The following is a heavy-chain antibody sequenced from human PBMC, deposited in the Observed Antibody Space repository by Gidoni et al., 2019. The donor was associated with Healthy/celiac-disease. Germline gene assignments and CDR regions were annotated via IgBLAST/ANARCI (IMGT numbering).Heavy chain of an antibody. V-gene: IGHV4-39*01. CDR1: GGSISSSSYY. Sequence: QLQLQESGPGLVKPSETLSLTCTVSGGSISSSSYYWGWIRQPPGKGLEWIGSIYYSGSTYYNPSLKSRVTISVDTSKNQFSLKLSSVTAADTAVYYCARRGVSYFPDYFDYWGQGTLVTVSS. J-gene: IGHJ4*02. CDR3: ARRGVSYFPDYFDY. D-gene: IGHD1-26*01. CDR2: IYYSGST.